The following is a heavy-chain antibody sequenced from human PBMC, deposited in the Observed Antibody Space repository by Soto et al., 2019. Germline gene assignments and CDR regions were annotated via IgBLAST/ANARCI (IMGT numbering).Heavy chain of an antibody. D-gene: IGHD3-10*01. Sequence: GASVKVSCKASGGTFSSYAISWVRQAPGQGLEWMGGIIPIFGTANYAQKFQGRVTITADESTSTAYMELSSLRSEDTAVYYCARTHGTGGRDGHNLRVYYYYYGMDVWGQGTTVTVSS. CDR1: GGTFSSYA. V-gene: IGHV1-69*13. CDR2: IIPIFGTA. J-gene: IGHJ6*02. CDR3: ARTHGTGGRDGHNLRVYYYYYGMDV.